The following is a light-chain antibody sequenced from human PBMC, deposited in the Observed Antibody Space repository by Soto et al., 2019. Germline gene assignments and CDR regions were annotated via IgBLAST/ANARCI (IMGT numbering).Light chain of an antibody. CDR1: SSNIGAGYD. CDR2: GNS. J-gene: IGLJ3*02. Sequence: QPVLTQPPSVSGAPGQRVTISCTGSSSNIGAGYDVHWYQQLPGTAPKLLIYGNSNRPSGVPDRFSGSKSGTSASLAITGLQAEDEADYSCQSYDSSLRGRVFGGGTKLTVL. V-gene: IGLV1-40*01. CDR3: QSYDSSLRGRV.